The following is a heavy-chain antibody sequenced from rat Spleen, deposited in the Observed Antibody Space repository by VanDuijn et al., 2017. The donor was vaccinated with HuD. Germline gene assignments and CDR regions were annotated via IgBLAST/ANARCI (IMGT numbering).Heavy chain of an antibody. D-gene: IGHD1-4*01. J-gene: IGHJ2*01. CDR1: GFTFNDYY. V-gene: IGHV5-22*01. CDR3: PRAYRGPRGDY. CDR2: ISYEGSST. Sequence: EVQLVESGGGLVQPGRSLKLSCAASGFTFNDYYMAWVRQAPKKGLEGVASISYEGSSTYYGTSVKGRFTISRDNEKNTLYLQMNSRRSEDTATYYCPRAYRGPRGDYWGQGVMVTV.